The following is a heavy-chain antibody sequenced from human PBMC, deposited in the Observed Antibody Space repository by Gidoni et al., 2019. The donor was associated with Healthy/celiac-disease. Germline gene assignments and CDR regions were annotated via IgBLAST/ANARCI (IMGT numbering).Heavy chain of an antibody. D-gene: IGHD3-22*01. CDR3: TRDGTYYYDRSLGGFFAY. Sequence: EVQLVEAGGGLVQPGRSLRLSCTASGVTVGDYARSWFRQAPGQGLEWVGCSRSEAYGGITEYAVSLNVRFTISSDDSQSLAYLQMNRLKTEDIAVYYCTRDGTYYYDRSLGGFFAYWGQGTLVTVSS. CDR2: SRSEAYGGIT. J-gene: IGHJ4*02. CDR1: GVTVGDYA. V-gene: IGHV3-49*03.